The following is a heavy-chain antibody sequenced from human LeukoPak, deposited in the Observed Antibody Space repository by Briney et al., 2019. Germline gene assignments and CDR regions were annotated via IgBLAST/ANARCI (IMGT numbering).Heavy chain of an antibody. Sequence: GGSLRLSCAASGFIFSSYSMSWVRQAPGKGLEWVSVITGSGGNTYYADSVKGRFSISKDNSKNTVYLQMSSLRVDDTAVYYCAKAASSSWPSYYYGMDVWGQGTTVTVSS. CDR1: GFIFSSYS. J-gene: IGHJ6*02. CDR3: AKAASSSWPSYYYGMDV. D-gene: IGHD6-13*01. V-gene: IGHV3-23*01. CDR2: ITGSGGNT.